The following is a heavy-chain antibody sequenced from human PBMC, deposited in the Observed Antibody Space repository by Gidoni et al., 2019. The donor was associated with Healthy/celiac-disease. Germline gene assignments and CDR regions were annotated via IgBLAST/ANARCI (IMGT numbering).Heavy chain of an antibody. CDR3: AKDQWLPTQPGYYYYGMDV. CDR1: GFTFSSYA. V-gene: IGHV3-23*01. Sequence: AASGFTFSSYAMSWVRQAPGKGLEWVSAISGSGGSTYYADSVKGRFTISRDNSKNTLYLQMNSLRAEDTAVYYCAKDQWLPTQPGYYYYGMDVWGQGTTVTVSS. CDR2: ISGSGGST. J-gene: IGHJ6*02. D-gene: IGHD6-19*01.